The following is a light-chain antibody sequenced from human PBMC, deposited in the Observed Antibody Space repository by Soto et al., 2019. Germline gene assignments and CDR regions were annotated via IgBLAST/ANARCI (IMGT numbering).Light chain of an antibody. J-gene: IGLJ2*01. V-gene: IGLV2-14*01. Sequence: QSVLTQPASVSGSPGQSITISCTGTSSDVGGYNYVSWYQQHPGKAPKLMIYEVSNRPSGVSNRFSGSKSGNTASLTISGLQAEDEADYYCSSYPSSSTLPVVFGGGTKLTVL. CDR2: EVS. CDR3: SSYPSSSTLPVV. CDR1: SSDVGGYNY.